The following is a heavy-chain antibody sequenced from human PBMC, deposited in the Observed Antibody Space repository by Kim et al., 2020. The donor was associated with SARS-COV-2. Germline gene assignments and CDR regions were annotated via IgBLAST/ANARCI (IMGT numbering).Heavy chain of an antibody. CDR3: ARLTPDDWFFPHFDY. CDR2: IYPGDSDT. CDR1: GYSFTSYW. V-gene: IGHV5-51*01. D-gene: IGHD3-9*01. Sequence: GESLKISCKGSGYSFTSYWIGWVRQMPGKGLEWMGIIYPGDSDTRYSPSFQGQVTISADKSISTAYLQWSSLKASDTAMYYCARLTPDDWFFPHFDYWGQGTLVTVSS. J-gene: IGHJ4*02.